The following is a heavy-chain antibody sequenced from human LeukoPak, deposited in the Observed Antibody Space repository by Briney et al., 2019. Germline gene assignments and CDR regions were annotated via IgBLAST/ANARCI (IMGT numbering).Heavy chain of an antibody. V-gene: IGHV3-23*01. D-gene: IGHD3-10*01. CDR1: GITFRTYA. CDR2: INGDGSST. Sequence: GGSLRLSCAVSGITFRTYAMSWVRRARGKGLKWVSSINGDGSSTYYADSVKGRFTISRDNSKNTLSLQMNSLRVEDTAVYYCAKWGAQAGIYRAVDCWGRGTLVTVSS. CDR3: AKWGAQAGIYRAVDC. J-gene: IGHJ4*02.